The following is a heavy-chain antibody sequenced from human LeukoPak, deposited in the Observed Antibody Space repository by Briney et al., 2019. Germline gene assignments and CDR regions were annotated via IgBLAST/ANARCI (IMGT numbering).Heavy chain of an antibody. D-gene: IGHD5-12*01. CDR1: GFTFSSYG. Sequence: GGSLRLSCAASGFTFSSYGMHWVRQAPGKGLGWVAVISYDGSNKFYADFVKGRFTISRDNSKNTLYLQMDSLRAEGTAVYYCAKDRNRGYDFIDYWGQGALVTVT. V-gene: IGHV3-30*18. J-gene: IGHJ4*02. CDR3: AKDRNRGYDFIDY. CDR2: ISYDGSNK.